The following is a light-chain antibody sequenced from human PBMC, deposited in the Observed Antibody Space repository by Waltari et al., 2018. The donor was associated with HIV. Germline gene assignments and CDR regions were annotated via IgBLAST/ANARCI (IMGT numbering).Light chain of an antibody. CDR1: QSVGSN. CDR2: GAS. Sequence: EIVMTHSPATLSVSPGERATLSCRDRQSVGSNLAWYHRKPAQAPRLVIYGASTRATGVPDRLSGSGSGTEFTLTISSLQSEDFAVYYCQQYNNWPYTFGQGTKLEIK. V-gene: IGKV3-15*01. J-gene: IGKJ2*01. CDR3: QQYNNWPYT.